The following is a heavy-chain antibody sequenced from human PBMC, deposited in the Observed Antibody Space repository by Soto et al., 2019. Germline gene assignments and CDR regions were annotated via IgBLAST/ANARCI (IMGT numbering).Heavy chain of an antibody. V-gene: IGHV4-34*01. CDR1: GGSFSGYY. J-gene: IGHJ5*02. D-gene: IGHD3-3*01. CDR3: ARGSEWLGRNWFDP. CDR2: INHSGST. Sequence: SETLSLTCAVYGGSFSGYYWSWIRQPPGKGLEWIGEINHSGSTDYNPSLKSRVTISVDTSKNQFSLKLSSVTAADTAVYYCARGSEWLGRNWFDPWGQGTLVTVSS.